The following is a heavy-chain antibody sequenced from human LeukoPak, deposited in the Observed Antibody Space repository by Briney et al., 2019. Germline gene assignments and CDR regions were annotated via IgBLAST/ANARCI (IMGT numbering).Heavy chain of an antibody. V-gene: IGHV1-69*04. CDR2: VIPIFGIA. Sequence: ASVKVSCKASGGTFSSYAISWVRQAPGQGLEWMGRVIPIFGIANYAQKFQGRVTITADKSTSTAYVELSSLRSEDTAVYYCARVQGYDFWSGYGMDVWGQGTTDTVSS. J-gene: IGHJ6*02. CDR3: ARVQGYDFWSGYGMDV. D-gene: IGHD3-3*01. CDR1: GGTFSSYA.